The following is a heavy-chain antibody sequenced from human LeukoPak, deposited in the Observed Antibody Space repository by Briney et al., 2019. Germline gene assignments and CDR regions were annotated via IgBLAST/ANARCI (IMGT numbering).Heavy chain of an antibody. D-gene: IGHD2-15*01. CDR2: TYPGDSDT. V-gene: IGHV5-51*01. CDR1: GYSFTSYW. CDR3: ARLQGGGGPLGIHCDY. J-gene: IGHJ4*02. Sequence: GEPLKISCKGSGYSFTSYWIGWVRQMPGKGLEWMGITYPGDSDTRYSPSFQGQVTISADKSISTAYLQWSSLKASDTAMYYCARLQGGGGPLGIHCDYWGQGTLVTVSS.